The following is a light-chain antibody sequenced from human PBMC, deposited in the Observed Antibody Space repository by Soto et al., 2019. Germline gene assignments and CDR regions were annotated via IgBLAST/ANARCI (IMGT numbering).Light chain of an antibody. V-gene: IGKV1-39*01. Sequence: IPMTPSPSPPSSSVGGRGTLTCRASQSISSYLNWYQQKPGKAPKLLVYAASSLQSGVPSRFSGSGSGTDFTLTISSLQPEDFATYYCQQTYSTPFTFGPGTKVDIK. CDR1: QSISSY. CDR2: AAS. CDR3: QQTYSTPFT. J-gene: IGKJ3*01.